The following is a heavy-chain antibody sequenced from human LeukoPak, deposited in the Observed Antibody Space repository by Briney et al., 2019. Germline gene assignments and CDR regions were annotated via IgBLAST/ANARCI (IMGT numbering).Heavy chain of an antibody. CDR1: GGSISSYY. Sequence: PSETLSLTCTVSGGSISSYYWSWIRQPAGKGLEWIGRIYTSGSTNYNPSLKSRVTMSVDTSKNQFSLKLSPVTAADTAVYYCARDWTGSSWTNFDYWGQGTLVTVSS. V-gene: IGHV4-4*07. D-gene: IGHD6-13*01. J-gene: IGHJ4*02. CDR3: ARDWTGSSWTNFDY. CDR2: IYTSGST.